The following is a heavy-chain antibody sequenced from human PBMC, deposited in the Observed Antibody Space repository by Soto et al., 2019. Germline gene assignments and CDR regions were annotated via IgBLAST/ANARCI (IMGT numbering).Heavy chain of an antibody. CDR1: GFTFSDYY. Sequence: LRLSCAASGFTFSDYYMGWIRQAPGKGLEWVSYISSSGILIKYADSVEGRFTISRDNAKNSLYLQMYSLRAEDTAVYYCARGQDEYSSSSVGLWGQGALVTVSS. CDR3: ARGQDEYSSSSVGL. D-gene: IGHD6-6*01. CDR2: ISSSGILI. V-gene: IGHV3-11*01. J-gene: IGHJ4*02.